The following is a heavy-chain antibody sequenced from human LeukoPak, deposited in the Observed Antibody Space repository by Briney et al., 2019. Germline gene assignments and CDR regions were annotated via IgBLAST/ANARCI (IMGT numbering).Heavy chain of an antibody. V-gene: IGHV3-30*03. CDR1: GFTFTIYA. CDR2: ISFDGGNK. J-gene: IGHJ4*02. CDR3: ASVGSSDIAVAGPFDY. Sequence: GGSLRLSCAVSGFTFTIYAMQWVRQAPGKGLECVAVISFDGGNKYYADSVKGRFTISRDNSKNTLYLQMNSLRAEDTAVYYCASVGSSDIAVAGPFDYWGQGTLVTVSS. D-gene: IGHD6-19*01.